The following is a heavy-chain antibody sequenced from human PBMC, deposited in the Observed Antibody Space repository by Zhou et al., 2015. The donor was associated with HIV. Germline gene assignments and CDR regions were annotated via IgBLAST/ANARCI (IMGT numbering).Heavy chain of an antibody. CDR1: GGTFSSYA. Sequence: QVQLVQSGAEVKKPGSSVKVSCKASGGTFSSYAISWVRQAPGQGLEWMGGIIPIFGTANYAQKFQGRVTITADESTSTAYMELSSLRSEDTAVYYCARDASSGSSGYLGDAFDIWGQGTMVTVSS. CDR3: ARDASSGSSGYLGDAFDI. J-gene: IGHJ3*02. V-gene: IGHV1-69*12. CDR2: IIPIFGTA. D-gene: IGHD3-22*01.